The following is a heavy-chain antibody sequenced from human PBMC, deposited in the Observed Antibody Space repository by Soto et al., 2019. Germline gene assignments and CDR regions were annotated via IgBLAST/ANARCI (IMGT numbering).Heavy chain of an antibody. CDR2: ISSNGGST. V-gene: IGHV3-64*01. D-gene: IGHD2-2*01. CDR3: ARDSVCSSTNCSPFDAFDI. Sequence: GSLRLSWAASGFTFSSYAMHWVRQAPGKGLEYVSAISSNGGSTYYANSVKGRFTISRDNSKNTLYLQMGSLRAEDMAVYYFARDSVCSSTNCSPFDAFDIWAQGTMVPVSS. J-gene: IGHJ3*02. CDR1: GFTFSSYA.